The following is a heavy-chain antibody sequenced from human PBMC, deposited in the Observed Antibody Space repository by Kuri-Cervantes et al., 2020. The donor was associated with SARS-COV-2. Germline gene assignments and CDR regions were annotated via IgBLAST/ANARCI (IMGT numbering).Heavy chain of an antibody. D-gene: IGHD3-22*01. J-gene: IGHJ3*02. V-gene: IGHV1-2*04. CDR1: GYTFTGYY. CDR3: ARWTPFRRLVVISQGEAFDI. CDR2: INPNSGGT. Sequence: ASVKVSCKASGYTFTGYYMHWVRQAPGQGLEWMGWINPNSGGTNYAQKFQGWVTMTRDTSISTVYMELSRLRSDDTAVYYCARWTPFRRLVVISQGEAFDIWGQGTMVTVSS.